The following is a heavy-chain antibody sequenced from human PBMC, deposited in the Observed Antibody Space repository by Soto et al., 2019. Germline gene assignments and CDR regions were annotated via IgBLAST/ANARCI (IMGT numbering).Heavy chain of an antibody. CDR1: GGSISSGGY. CDR2: IYYSGST. V-gene: IGHV4-31*03. J-gene: IGHJ4*02. Sequence: TLSLTCTVSGGSISSGGYWSWIRQHPGKGLEWIGYIYYSGSTYYNPSLKSRVTISVDTSKNQFSLKLSSVTAADTAVYYCARDLVGTTFYFDYWGQGTLVTVSS. D-gene: IGHD1-1*01. CDR3: ARDLVGTTFYFDY.